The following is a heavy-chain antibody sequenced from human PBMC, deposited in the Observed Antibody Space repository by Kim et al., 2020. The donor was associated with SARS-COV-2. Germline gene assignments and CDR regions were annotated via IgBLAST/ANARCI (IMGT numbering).Heavy chain of an antibody. J-gene: IGHJ5*02. CDR2: ISAYNGNT. V-gene: IGHV1-18*01. Sequence: ASVKVSCKASGYTFTSYGISWVRQAPGQGLEWMGWISAYNGNTNYAQKLQGRVTMTTDTSTSTAYMELRSLRSDDTAVYYCARSGFSSGWPDNWFDPWGQGTLVPVSS. CDR1: GYTFTSYG. D-gene: IGHD6-19*01. CDR3: ARSGFSSGWPDNWFDP.